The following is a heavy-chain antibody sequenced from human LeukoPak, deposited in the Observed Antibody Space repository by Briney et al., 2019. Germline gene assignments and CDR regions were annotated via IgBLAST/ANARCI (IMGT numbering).Heavy chain of an antibody. V-gene: IGHV1-69*06. CDR3: AKGSRLREGGSYRF. Sequence: RASVKVSCKASGGIFSSYAINWVRQPPGQGLEWMGRIIPIFGTANNAQKFQGRVTITADKSTRTADMELSSLRSEDTALYYCAKGSRLREGGSYRFWGQGALVTVSS. J-gene: IGHJ4*02. CDR1: GGIFSSYA. D-gene: IGHD3-16*02. CDR2: IIPIFGTA.